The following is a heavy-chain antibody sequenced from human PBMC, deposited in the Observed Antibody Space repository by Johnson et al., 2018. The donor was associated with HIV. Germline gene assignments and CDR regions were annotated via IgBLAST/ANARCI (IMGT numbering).Heavy chain of an antibody. D-gene: IGHD1-14*01. CDR1: GFTFSSYG. J-gene: IGHJ3*02. CDR2: ISYDGSNK. CDR3: TTEKHAPRAFDI. V-gene: IGHV3-30*03. Sequence: QVQLVESGGGVVQPGRSLRLSCAASGFTFSSYGMHWVRQAPGKGLEWVAVISYDGSNKYYADSVKGRFTISRDNSKNTLYLQMNSLKTEDTAVYYCTTEKHAPRAFDIWGQGTMVTVSS.